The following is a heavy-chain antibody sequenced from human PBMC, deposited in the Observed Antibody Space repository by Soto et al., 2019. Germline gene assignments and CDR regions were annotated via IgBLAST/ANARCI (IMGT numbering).Heavy chain of an antibody. Sequence: SETLSLTCVVSGGSLSSYYWSWIRQPPGKGLEWIGYIYYSGSTNYNPSLKSRVTISVDTSKNQFSLKLSSVTAADTAVYYCARGIVVVPAAPSAGYNWFDPWGQGTLVTVSS. CDR3: ARGIVVVPAAPSAGYNWFDP. CDR2: IYYSGST. V-gene: IGHV4-59*12. D-gene: IGHD2-2*01. J-gene: IGHJ5*02. CDR1: GGSLSSYY.